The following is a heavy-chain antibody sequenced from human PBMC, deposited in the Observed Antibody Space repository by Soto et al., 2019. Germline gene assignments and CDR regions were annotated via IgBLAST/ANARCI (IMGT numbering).Heavy chain of an antibody. D-gene: IGHD2-8*02. J-gene: IGHJ3*01. CDR3: AKATATGGGAFDF. V-gene: IGHV3-23*01. CDR1: GFPCGSYD. Sequence: GGPLRLSCAASGFPCGSYDMTWVRQAPGKGLEWVSTILVDGRTFYVDSVKGRFTISRDNSRNTVYLQMNSLTAGDTALYYCAKATATGGGAFDFCGQGTMVTVSS. CDR2: ILVDGRT.